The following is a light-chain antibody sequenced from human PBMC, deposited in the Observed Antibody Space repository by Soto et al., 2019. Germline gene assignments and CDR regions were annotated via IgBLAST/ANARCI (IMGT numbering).Light chain of an antibody. CDR2: GAS. V-gene: IGKV3-15*01. Sequence: EIVMTQSPATMSVSPGERVTLSCRASQSVSSNLAWYQQKPGRAPRLLIYGASTRATGIPARFSGTGSGTEFTLTITSLQPEDFATYYCQQVNSYPITFGQGTRLEIK. CDR1: QSVSSN. CDR3: QQVNSYPIT. J-gene: IGKJ5*01.